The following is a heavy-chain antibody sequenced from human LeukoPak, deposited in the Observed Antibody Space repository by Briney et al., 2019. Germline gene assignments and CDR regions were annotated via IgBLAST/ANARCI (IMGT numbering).Heavy chain of an antibody. J-gene: IGHJ3*02. Sequence: SETLSLTCTVSGSSISSSYFWGWIRQPPGKGLEWIGSIYYSGSTYYNPSLKSRVTISVDTSKNQFSLKLSSVTAADTAVYYCARDERRSAAIGINDAFDIWGQGTMVTVSS. CDR2: IYYSGST. V-gene: IGHV4-38-2*02. CDR1: GSSISSSYF. CDR3: ARDERRSAAIGINDAFDI. D-gene: IGHD1-1*01.